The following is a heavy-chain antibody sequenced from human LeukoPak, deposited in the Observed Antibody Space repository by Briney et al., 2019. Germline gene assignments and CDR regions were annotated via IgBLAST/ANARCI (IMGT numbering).Heavy chain of an antibody. D-gene: IGHD6-13*01. CDR3: AKAEAGIADYGMDV. CDR2: IYASGTT. Sequence: SETLSLTCSVSGGSISSYYWSWIRQPAGKGLEWVGRIYASGTTNYNPSLKSRVTISVDTSKNQFSLKLSSVTAADTAVYYCAKAEAGIADYGMDVWGQGTTVTVSS. CDR1: GGSISSYY. J-gene: IGHJ6*02. V-gene: IGHV4-4*07.